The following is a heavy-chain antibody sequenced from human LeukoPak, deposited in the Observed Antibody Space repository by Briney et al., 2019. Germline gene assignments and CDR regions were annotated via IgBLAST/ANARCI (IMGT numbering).Heavy chain of an antibody. Sequence: SVKVSRKASGGTFSSYAISWVRQAPGQGLEWMGRIIPIFGTANYAQKFQGRVTITADKSTSTAYMELSSLRSEDTAVYYCARDPSASIAAAGTHWGQGTLVTVSS. CDR3: ARDPSASIAAAGTH. D-gene: IGHD6-13*01. V-gene: IGHV1-69*06. CDR1: GGTFSSYA. CDR2: IIPIFGTA. J-gene: IGHJ4*02.